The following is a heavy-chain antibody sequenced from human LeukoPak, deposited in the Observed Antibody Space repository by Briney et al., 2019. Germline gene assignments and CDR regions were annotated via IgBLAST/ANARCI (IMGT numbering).Heavy chain of an antibody. Sequence: ASVKVSCKVSGYTLTELSMHWVRQAPGKGLEWMGGFDPEDGETIYAQKFQDRVTMTEDTSTDTAYMELSSLRSEDTAVYYCATGGLERPVYYYGMDVWGKGTTVTVSS. CDR2: FDPEDGET. D-gene: IGHD1-1*01. V-gene: IGHV1-24*01. J-gene: IGHJ6*04. CDR3: ATGGLERPVYYYGMDV. CDR1: GYTLTELS.